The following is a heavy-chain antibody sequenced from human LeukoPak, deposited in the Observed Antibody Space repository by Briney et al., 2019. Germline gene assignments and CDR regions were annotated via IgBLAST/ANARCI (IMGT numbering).Heavy chain of an antibody. J-gene: IGHJ4*02. D-gene: IGHD1-26*01. V-gene: IGHV3-30*04. Sequence: PGGSLRLSCTASGFTFGDYAMNWFRQAPGKGLEWVALISYDGSNKYYVDSVKGRFTISRDNSKNTLYLQMNSLRAEDTAVYYCAKDRQRFIVGASGGLAGFDYWGLGTLVTVSS. CDR1: GFTFGDYA. CDR3: AKDRQRFIVGASGGLAGFDY. CDR2: ISYDGSNK.